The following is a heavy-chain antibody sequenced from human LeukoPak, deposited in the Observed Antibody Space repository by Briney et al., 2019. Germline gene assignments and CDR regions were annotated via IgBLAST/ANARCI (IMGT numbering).Heavy chain of an antibody. D-gene: IGHD2-2*01. J-gene: IGHJ4*02. CDR1: GFTFSSYG. CDR2: IWYDGSNK. CDR3: ARGSRYCSSTSCYPKGGPFDY. V-gene: IGHV3-33*01. Sequence: GGSLRLSCAAFGFTFSSYGMHWVRQAPGKGLEWVAVIWYDGSNKYYADSVKGRFTISRDNSKNTLYLQMNSLRAEDTAVYYCARGSRYCSSTSCYPKGGPFDYWGQGTLVTVSS.